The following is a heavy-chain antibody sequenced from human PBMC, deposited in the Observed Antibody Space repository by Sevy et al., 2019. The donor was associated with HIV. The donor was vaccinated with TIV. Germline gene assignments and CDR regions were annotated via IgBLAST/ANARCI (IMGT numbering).Heavy chain of an antibody. D-gene: IGHD6-13*01. CDR1: GYTFTSYD. CDR3: ARGGGGSSSWMALYYYYGMDV. J-gene: IGHJ6*01. V-gene: IGHV1-8*01. CDR2: MNPNSGNT. Sequence: ASVKVSCKASGYTFTSYDINWVRQATGQGLEWMGWMNPNSGNTGYAQKFQGRVTMTRNTSISTAYMELSSLRSEDTAVDYCARGGGGSSSWMALYYYYGMDVWGQGTTVTVSS.